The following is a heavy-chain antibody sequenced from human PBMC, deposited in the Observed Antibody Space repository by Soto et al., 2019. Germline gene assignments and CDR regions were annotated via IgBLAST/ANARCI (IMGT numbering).Heavy chain of an antibody. Sequence: QVQLQESGPGLVKPSQTLSLTCTVSGGSISSGGYYWSWIRQHPGKGLEWIGYIFYSGTTYYNPSLTSRSTPSVDASKNQSSLKLSSVTAADTAVYYCARTVAPWAQGTLVPVSS. V-gene: IGHV4-31*03. CDR3: ARTVAP. CDR1: GGSISSGGYY. CDR2: IFYSGTT. J-gene: IGHJ5*02.